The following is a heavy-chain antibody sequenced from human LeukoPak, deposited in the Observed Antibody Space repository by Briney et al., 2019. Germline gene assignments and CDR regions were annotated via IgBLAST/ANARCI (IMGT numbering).Heavy chain of an antibody. V-gene: IGHV3-23*01. CDR1: GFTLSSYA. CDR3: AKVISSYAPYDD. J-gene: IGHJ4*02. D-gene: IGHD4-11*01. CDR2: ISGSGGST. Sequence: GGSLRLSSAASGFTLSSYAMSWVRQAPRKGLEWVSAISGSGGSTYYADSVKGRFTISGDNSKNTLYLQINSLRAVDTAVYYCAKVISSYAPYDDWGQGTLVTVSS.